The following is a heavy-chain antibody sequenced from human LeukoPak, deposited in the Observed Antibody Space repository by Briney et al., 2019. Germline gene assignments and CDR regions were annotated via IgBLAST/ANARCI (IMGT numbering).Heavy chain of an antibody. J-gene: IGHJ4*02. CDR3: ARGRVPQYSYGDNFDY. D-gene: IGHD5-18*01. CDR2: ISSSSSTI. Sequence: GGSLRLSCAASGFTFSSYSMNWVRQAPGKGLEWVSYISSSSSTIYYADSVKGRFTISRDNAKNSLYLQMNSLRDEDTAVYYCARGRVPQYSYGDNFDYWGQGTLVTVSS. V-gene: IGHV3-48*02. CDR1: GFTFSSYS.